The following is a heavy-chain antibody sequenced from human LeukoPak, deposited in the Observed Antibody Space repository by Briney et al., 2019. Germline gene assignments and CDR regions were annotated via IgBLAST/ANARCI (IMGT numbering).Heavy chain of an antibody. CDR2: INSDGSST. CDR3: AKVSLNMVNDAFDI. V-gene: IGHV3-74*01. Sequence: PAGGSLRLSCAASGFTFSSYWMHWVRQAPGKGLVWVSRINSDGSSTSYADSVKGRFTISRDNSKNTLYLQMNSLRAEDTAMYYCAKVSLNMVNDAFDIWGQGTMVSVSS. CDR1: GFTFSSYW. J-gene: IGHJ3*02. D-gene: IGHD4/OR15-4a*01.